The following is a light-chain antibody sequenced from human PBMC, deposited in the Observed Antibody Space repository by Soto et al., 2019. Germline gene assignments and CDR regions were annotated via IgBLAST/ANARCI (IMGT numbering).Light chain of an antibody. CDR2: SDN. V-gene: IGLV1-44*01. Sequence: QSVLTQPPSASGTPGQRVTISCSGSSSNIGSNTVNWFQHLPGTAPRLLIFSDNQRPSGVPDRFSGSKSGTSASLAISGLQTEDEADYYCAAWDDSSKVFGTGTKLTVL. CDR1: SSNIGSNT. J-gene: IGLJ1*01. CDR3: AAWDDSSKV.